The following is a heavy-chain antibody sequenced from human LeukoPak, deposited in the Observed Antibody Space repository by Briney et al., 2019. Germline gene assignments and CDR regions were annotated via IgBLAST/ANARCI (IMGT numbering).Heavy chain of an antibody. J-gene: IGHJ5*02. V-gene: IGHV4-34*01. CDR3: ARGRWFYSGSGSYSNHNWFDP. CDR1: GGSFNGYY. Sequence: SETLSLTCTVYGGSFNGYYWSWIRQPPGKGLEWIGEINHSGSTNYNPSLKSRVTISVDTSKNQFSLKLSSVTAADTAVYYCARGRWFYSGSGSYSNHNWFDPWGQGTLVTVSS. D-gene: IGHD3-10*01. CDR2: INHSGST.